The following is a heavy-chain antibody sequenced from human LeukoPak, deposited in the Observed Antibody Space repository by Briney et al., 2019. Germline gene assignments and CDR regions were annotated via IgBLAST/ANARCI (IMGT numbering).Heavy chain of an antibody. J-gene: IGHJ4*02. CDR3: AKEARYSSSWYSFFDY. Sequence: PGGSLRLSCAASGXTFSTYAVSWVRQAPGKGLEWVSAISGSGGNTDYADSVKGRFTISRDKSKNTLYLQMSSLRAEDTAVYYCAKEARYSSSWYSFFDYWGQGTLVTVSS. CDR1: GXTFSTYA. V-gene: IGHV3-23*01. D-gene: IGHD6-13*01. CDR2: ISGSGGNT.